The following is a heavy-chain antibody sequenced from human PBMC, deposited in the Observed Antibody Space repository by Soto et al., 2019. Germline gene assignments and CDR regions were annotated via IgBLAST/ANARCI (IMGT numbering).Heavy chain of an antibody. V-gene: IGHV3-23*01. CDR3: AKADGGNSGLYAAFDI. CDR1: GFTFSTYP. CDR2: ISNGGGGT. Sequence: EVQLLESGGGLVQPGGSLRLSCAASGFTFSTYPMAWVRQAPGKGLEWVSGISNGGGGTYFADSVKGRFTISRDNSKNTLYLQMNSLRGEDTAVYYCAKADGGNSGLYAAFDIWGQGTMVTVSA. J-gene: IGHJ3*02. D-gene: IGHD6-19*01.